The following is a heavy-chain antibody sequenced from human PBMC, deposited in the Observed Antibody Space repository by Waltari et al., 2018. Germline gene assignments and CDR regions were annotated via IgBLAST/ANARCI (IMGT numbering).Heavy chain of an antibody. CDR2: RYYSGRT. CDR3: ARETSVGGYYYDSSGYFDY. CDR1: GGSISSHY. J-gene: IGHJ4*02. V-gene: IGHV4-59*11. D-gene: IGHD3-22*01. Sequence: QVQLQESGPGLVKPSETLSLTCTVSGGSISSHYWRWLRQPPAKGLEWIGYRYYSGRTNYNPSLKGRVTISVDTSKNQFSLKLSSVTAADTAVYYCARETSVGGYYYDSSGYFDYWGQGTLVTVSS.